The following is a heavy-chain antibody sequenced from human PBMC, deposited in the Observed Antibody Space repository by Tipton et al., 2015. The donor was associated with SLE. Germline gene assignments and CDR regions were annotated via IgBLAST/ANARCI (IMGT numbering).Heavy chain of an antibody. V-gene: IGHV3-11*06. D-gene: IGHD2-15*01. J-gene: IGHJ6*02. Sequence: SLRLSCAASGFTFSDYYMSWIRQAPGKGLEWVSYISSSSSYTNYADSVKGRFTISRDNDRNSLHLQMNSLRAEDTAVYYCARDGWYYYYYYGMDVWGQGTTVTVSS. CDR1: GFTFSDYY. CDR2: ISSSSSYT. CDR3: ARDGWYYYYYYGMDV.